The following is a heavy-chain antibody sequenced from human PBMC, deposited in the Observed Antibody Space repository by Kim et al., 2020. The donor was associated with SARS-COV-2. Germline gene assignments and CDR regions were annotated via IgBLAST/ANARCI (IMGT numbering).Heavy chain of an antibody. D-gene: IGHD2-15*01. V-gene: IGHV3-23*01. J-gene: IGHJ6*02. CDR3: APYCNAGSCYYDYGMDV. Sequence: VRSRFTISRDNAKNKLYLQMNSLRAEDSAVYYSAPYCNAGSCYYDYGMDVWGQGTTVTVSS.